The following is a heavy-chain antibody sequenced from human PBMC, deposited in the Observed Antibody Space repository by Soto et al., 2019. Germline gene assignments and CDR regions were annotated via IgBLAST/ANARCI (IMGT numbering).Heavy chain of an antibody. Sequence: EVQVLESGGGLAQPGGSLRLSCAASGFTFWGYAMSWVRQAPGKGLEWVSAISGSGESTHYADSVKGRSTISRDNSKNTLYLQMNSLRAEDTAVYYCAKEGAGYYDSSPYDYWGQGTLVTVSS. J-gene: IGHJ4*02. CDR1: GFTFWGYA. V-gene: IGHV3-23*01. D-gene: IGHD3-22*01. CDR3: AKEGAGYYDSSPYDY. CDR2: ISGSGEST.